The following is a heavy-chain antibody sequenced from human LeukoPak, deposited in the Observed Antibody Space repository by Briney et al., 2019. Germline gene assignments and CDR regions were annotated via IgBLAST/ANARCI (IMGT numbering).Heavy chain of an antibody. D-gene: IGHD3-10*01. CDR2: ISVYNGNT. V-gene: IGHV1-18*04. CDR1: GYTFTSYG. CDR3: ARVLVRGKPKRDYFYYYMDV. J-gene: IGHJ6*03. Sequence: ASVKVSCKASGYTFTSYGISWVRQAPGQGLEWMGWISVYNGNTNYAQKFQGRVTMTTDTSTSTVYMELRSLRSDDTAVYYCARVLVRGKPKRDYFYYYMDVWGKGTTVTISS.